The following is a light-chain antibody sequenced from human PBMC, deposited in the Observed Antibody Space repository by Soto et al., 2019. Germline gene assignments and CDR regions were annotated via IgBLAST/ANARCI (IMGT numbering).Light chain of an antibody. Sequence: MTQSPSTLSASVGDRVTITCRASQSISSNLAWYQQKPGQAPRLLIYGASTRATGIPARFSGSGSGTEFTLTISSLQSEDFAVYYCQQYNNWPPLTFGGGTKVDIK. CDR3: QQYNNWPPLT. J-gene: IGKJ4*01. V-gene: IGKV3-15*01. CDR1: QSISSN. CDR2: GAS.